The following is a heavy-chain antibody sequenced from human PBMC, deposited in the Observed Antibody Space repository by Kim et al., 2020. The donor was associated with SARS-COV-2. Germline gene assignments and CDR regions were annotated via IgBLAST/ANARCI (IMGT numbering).Heavy chain of an antibody. V-gene: IGHV3-49*03. D-gene: IGHD3-16*01. J-gene: IGHJ4*02. CDR2: IRSKAYGGTT. CDR3: TRAGTRWLITAAIY. Sequence: GGSLRLSCTASGFTFGDYAMSWFRQAPGKGLEWVGFIRSKAYGGTTEYAASVKGRFTISRDDSKSIAYLQMNSLKTEDTAVYYCTRAGTRWLITAAIYWGQGTLVTVSS. CDR1: GFTFGDYA.